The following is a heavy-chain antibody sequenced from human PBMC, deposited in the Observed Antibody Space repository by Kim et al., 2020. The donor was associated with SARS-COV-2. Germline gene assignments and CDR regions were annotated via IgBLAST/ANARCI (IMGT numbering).Heavy chain of an antibody. V-gene: IGHV3-30-3*01. CDR2: ISFDGNNH. Sequence: GGSLRLSCAASAFTFSTYAMHWVRQAPGKGLEWVAVISFDGNNHYYTDSVKGRFTISRDNSKSTLYLQMNSLRAEDTAVYYCVREVYGYPFDYLGQGTLV. CDR1: AFTFSTYA. D-gene: IGHD5-18*01. J-gene: IGHJ4*02. CDR3: VREVYGYPFDY.